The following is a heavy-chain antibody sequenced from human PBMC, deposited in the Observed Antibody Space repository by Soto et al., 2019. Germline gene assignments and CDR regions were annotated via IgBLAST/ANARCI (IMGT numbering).Heavy chain of an antibody. D-gene: IGHD3-10*01. CDR1: GFSLSTSGMC. CDR2: IDWDDDK. CDR3: ARIRTMVRGVEENFDY. V-gene: IGHV2-70*11. Sequence: GSGPTLVNPTQTLTLTCTFSGFSLSTSGMCVSWIRQPPGKALEWLARIDWDDDKYYSTSPKTRLTISKDTSKNQVVLTMTNMDPVDTATYYCARIRTMVRGVEENFDYWGQGTLVTVSS. J-gene: IGHJ4*02.